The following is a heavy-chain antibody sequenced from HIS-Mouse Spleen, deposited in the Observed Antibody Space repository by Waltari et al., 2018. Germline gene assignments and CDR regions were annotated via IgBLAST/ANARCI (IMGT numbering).Heavy chain of an antibody. D-gene: IGHD6-13*01. CDR1: GGSFSGYY. CDR3: ATYFTGSSSWYDY. Sequence: QVQLQQWGAGLLKPSETLSLTCAVYGGSFSGYYWSWIRQPPGKGLEWIGEINHSGINNSTPSLKSRVTISVDTSKNQFSLKLSSVAAADTAVYYCATYFTGSSSWYDYWGQGTLVTVSS. J-gene: IGHJ4*02. CDR2: INHSGIN. V-gene: IGHV4-34*01.